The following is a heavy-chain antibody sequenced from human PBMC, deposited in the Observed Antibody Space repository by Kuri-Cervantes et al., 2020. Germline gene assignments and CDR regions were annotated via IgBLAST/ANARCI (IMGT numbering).Heavy chain of an antibody. Sequence: SETLSLTCAVHGASFSGYYWSWIRQSPGKGLEWIGEINDSGSPNYNASLKSRVTISLDTSKMQFSLKLDSVTAADTALYFCARGDDGYDIWGQGTMVTVSS. V-gene: IGHV4-34*01. J-gene: IGHJ3*02. CDR2: INDSGSP. CDR1: GASFSGYY. CDR3: ARGDDGYDI.